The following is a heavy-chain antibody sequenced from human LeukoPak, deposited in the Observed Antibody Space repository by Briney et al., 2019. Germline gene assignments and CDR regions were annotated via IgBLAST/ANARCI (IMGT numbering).Heavy chain of an antibody. Sequence: SETLSLTCTVSGGSISSYYWSWIRQPPGKGLEWIGYIYYSGSTNYNPSLKSRVTISVDTSKNQFSLKLSSVTAADTAVYYCARTVWFGELPTEYYLDYWGQGTLVTVSS. CDR3: ARTVWFGELPTEYYLDY. V-gene: IGHV4-59*08. CDR1: GGSISSYY. CDR2: IYYSGST. D-gene: IGHD3-10*01. J-gene: IGHJ4*02.